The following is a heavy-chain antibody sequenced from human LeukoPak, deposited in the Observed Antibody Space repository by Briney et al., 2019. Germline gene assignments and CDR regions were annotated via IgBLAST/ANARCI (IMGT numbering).Heavy chain of an antibody. D-gene: IGHD5-24*01. V-gene: IGHV3-30*18. CDR3: AKDRGDDYNWENYSGFDS. J-gene: IGHJ4*02. CDR1: GFTFSSYG. CDR2: ILNDERNK. Sequence: GGSLRLSCVASGFTFSSYGMQWVRQAPGKGLEGVAVILNDERNKWYADSVKGRFTTSRDNSQNTVSLEMNSLRVEDTGVYYCAKDRGDDYNWENYSGFDSWGQGTLVSVSS.